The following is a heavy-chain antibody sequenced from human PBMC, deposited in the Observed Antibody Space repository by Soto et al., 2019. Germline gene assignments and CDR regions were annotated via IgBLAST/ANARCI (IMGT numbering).Heavy chain of an antibody. D-gene: IGHD3-10*01. CDR2: INSDGSTT. J-gene: IGHJ4*02. Sequence: EVQLVESGGGLVQPGGSLRLSCAASGFTFSSYWMHWVRQAPGKGLVWVSRINSDGSTTSYADSVKGRFTISRDNAKNTLYLQMNSLRAEDTAMYYCVLLSVPWSTNAGNSRYWGQGTLVTVSS. V-gene: IGHV3-74*01. CDR1: GFTFSSYW. CDR3: VLLSVPWSTNAGNSRY.